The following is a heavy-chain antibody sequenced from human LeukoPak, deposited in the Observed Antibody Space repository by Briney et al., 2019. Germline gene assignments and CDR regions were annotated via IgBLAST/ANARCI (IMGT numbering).Heavy chain of an antibody. CDR2: IRYDGSNK. CDR3: ARGGRLWFGPRNWFDP. CDR1: GFTFSSYG. J-gene: IGHJ5*02. D-gene: IGHD3-10*01. Sequence: GGSLRLSCAASGFTFSSYGMHWVRQAPGKGLEWVAFIRYDGSNKYYADSVKGRFTISRDNSKNTLYLQMNSLRAEDTAVYYCARGGRLWFGPRNWFDPWGQGTLVTVSS. V-gene: IGHV3-30*02.